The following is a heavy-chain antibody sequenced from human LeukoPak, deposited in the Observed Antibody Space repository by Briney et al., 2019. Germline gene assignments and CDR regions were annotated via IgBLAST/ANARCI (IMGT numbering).Heavy chain of an antibody. V-gene: IGHV4-34*01. CDR3: AGVGYSYPINDWPRTGLGAYPTKYYYPMDV. Sequence: PSETLSLTCAVYGGSFSGYYWSWVRQPPGKGLEWIGEINRSGSTNYNPSLESRVTISGDTSKNHFSLKLSSVTPPDTAVYFCAGVGYSYPINDWPRTGLGAYPTKYYYPMDVSGKGTTVTASS. CDR2: INRSGST. CDR1: GGSFSGYY. J-gene: IGHJ6*03. D-gene: IGHD5-18*01.